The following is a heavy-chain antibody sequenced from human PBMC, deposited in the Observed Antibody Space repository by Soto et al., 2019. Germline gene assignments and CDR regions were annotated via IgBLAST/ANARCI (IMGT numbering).Heavy chain of an antibody. V-gene: IGHV1-18*01. CDR3: ASESYGGEFDY. J-gene: IGHJ4*02. Sequence: ASVKVSCKASGYTFTRSGISWVRQAPGQRLEWMGWINPIFGNTKYAQKFQGRVTITTDTSASTAYMELSSLRSEDTAVYYCASESYGGEFDYWGQGTLVTVSS. CDR2: INPIFGNT. CDR1: GYTFTRSG. D-gene: IGHD4-17*01.